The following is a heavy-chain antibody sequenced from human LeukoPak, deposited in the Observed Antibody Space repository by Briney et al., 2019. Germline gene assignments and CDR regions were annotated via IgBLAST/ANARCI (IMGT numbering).Heavy chain of an antibody. CDR1: GFSISNIY. Sequence: GRSLRPSCEVSGFSISNIYMSWLRHPPGKGLECVSVTYSSGGTYYADSVKGRFTISRDNARKTVYLQMNSLRGEDTAIYYCAGNHPFDPWGQGTLVTVSS. V-gene: IGHV3-66*01. CDR2: TYSSGGT. CDR3: AGNHPFDP. D-gene: IGHD1-14*01. J-gene: IGHJ5*02.